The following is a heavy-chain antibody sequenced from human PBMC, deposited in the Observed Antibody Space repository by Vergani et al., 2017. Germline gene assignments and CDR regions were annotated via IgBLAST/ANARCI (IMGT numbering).Heavy chain of an antibody. Sequence: QVQLQESGPGLLKTSETLSLTCNVPGVSITRVNYCGWVRQSPGTGLEWIVSFVHLGTVYYNPSLRSRVRIPIDAYDVLSLRLQSVTAADTAVYFCVRDLYSRGPFDVWGQGSLVTVSS. V-gene: IGHV4-38-2*02. CDR1: GVSITRVNY. J-gene: IGHJ4*01. CDR2: FVHLGTV. D-gene: IGHD3-22*01. CDR3: VRDLYSRGPFDV.